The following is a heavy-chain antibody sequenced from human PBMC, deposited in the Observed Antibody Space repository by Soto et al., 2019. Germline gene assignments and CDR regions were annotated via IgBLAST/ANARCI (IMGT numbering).Heavy chain of an antibody. V-gene: IGHV4-31*03. CDR2: IYYSGST. Sequence: QVQLQESGPGLVKPSQTLSLTCTVSGGSISSGGYYWSWIRQHPGTGLEWIGYIYYSGSTYYNPSLKSRVTISVDTSKNQFSLKLSAVTAADTAVYYCARDLGCSSTSCSTCFDPWVQGTLVTVSS. CDR1: GGSISSGGYY. D-gene: IGHD2-2*01. CDR3: ARDLGCSSTSCSTCFDP. J-gene: IGHJ5*02.